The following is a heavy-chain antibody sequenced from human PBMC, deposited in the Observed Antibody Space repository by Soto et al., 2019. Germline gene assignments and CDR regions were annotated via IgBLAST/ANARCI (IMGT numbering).Heavy chain of an antibody. CDR2: MHHSGSI. V-gene: IGHV4-4*02. D-gene: IGHD4-17*01. CDR1: GDSISNNKW. Sequence: ASETLSLTCSVSGDSISNNKWWSWVRQPPGKGLEWIGEMHHSGSIHYNASLKSRVTISVDGSKNQFSLKVSSVTAADTAVYYCAREDYGDYGGYFDYWGQGSLVTVSS. CDR3: AREDYGDYGGYFDY. J-gene: IGHJ4*02.